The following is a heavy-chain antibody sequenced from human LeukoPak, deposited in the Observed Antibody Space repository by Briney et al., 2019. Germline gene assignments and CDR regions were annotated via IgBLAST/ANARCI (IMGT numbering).Heavy chain of an antibody. Sequence: GGSLRLSCAASGFTFSSYSMNWVRQAPGKGLEWVSCISSSSSYIYYADSVKGRFTISRDNAKNSLYLQMNSLRAEDTAVYYCAREGAYCSGGSCYSALDYWGQGTLVTVSS. J-gene: IGHJ4*02. CDR1: GFTFSSYS. D-gene: IGHD2-15*01. CDR3: AREGAYCSGGSCYSALDY. CDR2: ISSSSSYI. V-gene: IGHV3-21*01.